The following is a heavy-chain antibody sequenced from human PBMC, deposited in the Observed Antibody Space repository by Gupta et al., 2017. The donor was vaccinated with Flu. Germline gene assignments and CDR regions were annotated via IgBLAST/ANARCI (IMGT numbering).Heavy chain of an antibody. J-gene: IGHJ4*02. Sequence: QVQLQQWGAGLLKPSETLSLTCTVSGGSISSGGYYWSWIRQHPGKGLEWIGYISYSGATYYNPSLTSRVTISIDTSQNQFSLKLSSVTAADTAVYYCARVAYHYDSSGYYFDFWGQGTLVTVSS. CDR3: ARVAYHYDSSGYYFDF. CDR1: GGSISSGGYY. D-gene: IGHD3-22*01. V-gene: IGHV4-31*03. CDR2: ISYSGAT.